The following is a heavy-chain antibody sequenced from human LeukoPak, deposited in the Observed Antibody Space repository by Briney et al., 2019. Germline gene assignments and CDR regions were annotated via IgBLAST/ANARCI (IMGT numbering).Heavy chain of an antibody. D-gene: IGHD3-16*01. CDR1: GFTFSSYE. J-gene: IGHJ3*01. V-gene: IGHV3-48*03. CDR2: ISGSGGST. Sequence: PGGSLRLSCAASGFTFSSYEMNWVRQAPGKGLEWVSAISGSGGSTYYADSVKGRFSISRDNAKNSLYLQMNSLRDEDTAVYFCAKILGGGGSFDVWGQGTVVTVSS. CDR3: AKILGGGGSFDV.